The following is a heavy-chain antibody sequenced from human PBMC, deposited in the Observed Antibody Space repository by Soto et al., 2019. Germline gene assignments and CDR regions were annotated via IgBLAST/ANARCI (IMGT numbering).Heavy chain of an antibody. V-gene: IGHV4-39*01. Sequence: SETLSLTCTVSGGSISSSSYYWGWIRQHPGKGLEWIGSIYYSGSTYYNPSLKSRVTISVDTSKNQFSLKLSSVTAADTAVYYCARHGYCSRTSGRILTVPFYRWGQGKMVPVSS. CDR1: GGSISSSSYY. CDR2: IYYSGST. D-gene: IGHD2-2*03. J-gene: IGHJ3*02. CDR3: ARHGYCSRTSGRILTVPFYR.